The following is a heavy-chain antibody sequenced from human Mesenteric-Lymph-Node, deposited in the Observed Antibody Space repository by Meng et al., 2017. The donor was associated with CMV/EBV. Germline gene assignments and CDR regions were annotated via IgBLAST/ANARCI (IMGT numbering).Heavy chain of an antibody. J-gene: IGHJ4*02. D-gene: IGHD1-26*01. CDR3: ARGRGELLDVDY. Sequence: GESLKISCAASGFTFSDYYMSWIRQAPGKGLEWVSYISSSGSTIYYADSVKGRFTISRDNAKNSLYLQMNSLRAEDTAVYYCARGRGELLDVDYWGQGTLVTVSS. V-gene: IGHV3-11*01. CDR1: GFTFSDYY. CDR2: ISSSGSTI.